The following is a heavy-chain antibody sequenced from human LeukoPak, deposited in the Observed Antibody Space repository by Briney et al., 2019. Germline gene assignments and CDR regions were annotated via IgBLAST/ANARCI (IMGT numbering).Heavy chain of an antibody. V-gene: IGHV3-23*01. CDR2: VSGSGGNT. Sequence: PGGSLRLSCAASGFTFNNYAMNWVRQAPGKGLEWVSGVSGSGGNTYYADSVKGRFTISRDNSKNTLYLQMNSLRAEDTAVYYCARDRFDTGGYYSYYFDYWGQGTLVTVSS. J-gene: IGHJ4*02. D-gene: IGHD3-22*01. CDR3: ARDRFDTGGYYSYYFDY. CDR1: GFTFNNYA.